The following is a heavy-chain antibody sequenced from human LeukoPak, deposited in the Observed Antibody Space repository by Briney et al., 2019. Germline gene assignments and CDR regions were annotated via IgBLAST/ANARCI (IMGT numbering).Heavy chain of an antibody. CDR3: ARDPSSLRDSYDY. V-gene: IGHV3-23*01. Sequence: GGSLRLSCAASGFTFSSYAMSWVRQAPGKGLEWVSAISGSGGSTYYADSVKGRFTISRDNSKNTLYLQMNSLRAEDTAVYYCARDPSSLRDSYDYWGQGTLVTVPS. J-gene: IGHJ4*02. CDR2: ISGSGGST. CDR1: GFTFSSYA.